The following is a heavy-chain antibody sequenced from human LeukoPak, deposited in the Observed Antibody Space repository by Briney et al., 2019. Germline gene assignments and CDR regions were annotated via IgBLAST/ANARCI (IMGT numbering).Heavy chain of an antibody. D-gene: IGHD3-10*01. CDR3: AKDAGELLWFGELYY. CDR2: ISGSGGST. V-gene: IGHV3-23*01. Sequence: GGSLRLSCAAAGFTFSSYAMSWVRQAPGKGLEWVSAISGSGGSTYYADSVKGRFTISRDNSKNTLYPQMNSLRAEDTAVYYCAKDAGELLWFGELYYWGQGTLVTVSS. J-gene: IGHJ4*02. CDR1: GFTFSSYA.